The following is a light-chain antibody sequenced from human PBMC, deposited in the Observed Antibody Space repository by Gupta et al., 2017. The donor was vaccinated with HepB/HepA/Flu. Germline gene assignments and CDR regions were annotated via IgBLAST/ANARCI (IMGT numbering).Light chain of an antibody. CDR3: AAWDDSLNGWV. CDR2: SNN. CDR1: SSNIGSNT. V-gene: IGLV1-44*01. Sequence: QSVLTQPPSASGTPGQRVTISRSGSSSNIGSNTVNWYQQLPGTAPKLLIYSNNQPPSGVPDRFSGSKSGTSASLAISGLQSEDEADYYCAAWDDSLNGWVFGGGTKLTVL. J-gene: IGLJ3*02.